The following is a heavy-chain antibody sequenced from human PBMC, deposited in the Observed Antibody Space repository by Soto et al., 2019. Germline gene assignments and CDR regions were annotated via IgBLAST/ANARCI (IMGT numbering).Heavy chain of an antibody. V-gene: IGHV4-30-4*08. CDR2: INHRGSL. J-gene: IGHJ4*02. Sequence: SETLSLTCTVTGGSMTTGDQYWTWIRHRPGEGLEWFGYINHRGSLYYNPSLESRVSMSVDTSKNQFSLNLSSVTAADTAVYYCARAPGNLVYYFDYWGQGTLVTVSS. CDR1: GGSMTTGDQY. CDR3: ARAPGNLVYYFDY. D-gene: IGHD6-6*01.